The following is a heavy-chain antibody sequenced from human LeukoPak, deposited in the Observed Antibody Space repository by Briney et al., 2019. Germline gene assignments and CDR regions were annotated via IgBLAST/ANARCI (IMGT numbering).Heavy chain of an antibody. CDR1: GGSISSGGYY. CDR3: ARGPNSSSWYTSYYYYYGTDV. CDR2: IYYSGST. Sequence: SETLSLTCTVSGGSISSGGYYWSWIRQHPGKGLEWIGYIYYSGSTYYNPSLKSRVTISVDTSKNQFSLKLSSVTAADTAVYYCARGPNSSSWYTSYYYYYGTDVWGQGTTVTVSS. V-gene: IGHV4-31*03. J-gene: IGHJ6*02. D-gene: IGHD6-13*01.